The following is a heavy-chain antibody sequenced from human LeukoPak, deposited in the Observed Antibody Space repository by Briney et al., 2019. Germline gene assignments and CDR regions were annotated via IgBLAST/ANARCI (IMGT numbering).Heavy chain of an antibody. J-gene: IGHJ4*02. CDR2: IYISGTT. V-gene: IGHV4-61*02. Sequence: PSETLSLTCAVSGASISGSGYYLGWIRQPAGKGLEWIGRIYISGTTNYNPSLKSRVTISADTSKNQFSLKVTSVTAADTAVYYCARGYWFYFDYWGQGTLVTVSS. CDR3: ARGYWFYFDY. CDR1: GASISGSGYY. D-gene: IGHD2-8*02.